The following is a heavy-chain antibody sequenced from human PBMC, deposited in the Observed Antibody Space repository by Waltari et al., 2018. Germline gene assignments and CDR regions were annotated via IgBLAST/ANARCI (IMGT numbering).Heavy chain of an antibody. Sequence: EVQLVESGGGLVQPGGSLRLSCAASGFTFSSYWMSWVRQAPGKGLEWLANINQDGSEKDYVDSVKGRFTISRDNANNSLYLQMNSLRAEDTAVYYWARMTWLVHDYWGQGTLVTVSS. CDR2: INQDGSEK. CDR1: GFTFSSYW. CDR3: ARMTWLVHDY. J-gene: IGHJ4*02. V-gene: IGHV3-7*01. D-gene: IGHD6-19*01.